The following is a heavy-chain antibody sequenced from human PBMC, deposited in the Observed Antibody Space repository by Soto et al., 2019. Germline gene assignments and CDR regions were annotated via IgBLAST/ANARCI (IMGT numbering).Heavy chain of an antibody. CDR1: GFTFSNAW. V-gene: IGHV3-15*01. Sequence: KPGGSLRLSCAASGFTFSNAWMNLVRQAPGKGLEWVGLIKSKTDGGTIDYPAPVKGRFIISRDDSRNTLYLQMNSLKTEDTAVYYCTTAHPRGPDYWGQGTLVTVSS. J-gene: IGHJ4*02. CDR3: TTAHPRGPDY. D-gene: IGHD5-12*01. CDR2: IKSKTDGGTI.